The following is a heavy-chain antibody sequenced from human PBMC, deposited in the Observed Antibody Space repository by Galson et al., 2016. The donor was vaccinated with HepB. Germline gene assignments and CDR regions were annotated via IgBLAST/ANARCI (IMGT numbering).Heavy chain of an antibody. CDR1: GFTFRDYG. V-gene: IGHV3-33*01. J-gene: IGHJ6*03. D-gene: IGHD2-21*02. CDR2: IWHGGRNK. Sequence: SLRLSCAASGFTFRDYGMHWVRQAPGKGLEWVAVIWHGGRNKYSADSVKGRFTISRDNSKNTLYLQMNSRRAEDTAVYYCARDGQGLLLGYYYYYMDVWGKGTTVSVSS. CDR3: ARDGQGLLLGYYYYYMDV.